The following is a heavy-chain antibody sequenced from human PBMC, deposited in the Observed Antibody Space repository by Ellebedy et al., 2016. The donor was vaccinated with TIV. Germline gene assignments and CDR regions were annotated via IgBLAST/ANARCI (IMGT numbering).Heavy chain of an antibody. D-gene: IGHD5-12*01. V-gene: IGHV3-21*05. CDR1: GFAFSSYS. J-gene: IGHJ6*03. Sequence: GGSLRLSXEASGFAFSSYSMNWVRQAPGKGLEWIAYITNVRNVIYYADSVKGRFTISRDNAKNSLYLQMNGLRAEDTAVYYCARFKGYDYYYYYYMDVWGKGTTVTVSS. CDR2: ITNVRNVI. CDR3: ARFKGYDYYYYYYMDV.